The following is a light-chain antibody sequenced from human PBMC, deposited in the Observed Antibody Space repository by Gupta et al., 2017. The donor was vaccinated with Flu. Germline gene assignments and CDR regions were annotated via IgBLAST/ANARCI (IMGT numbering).Light chain of an antibody. V-gene: IGKV1-9*01. CDR3: QQPRA. CDR2: AAS. J-gene: IGKJ1*01. Sequence: DIQLTQSPSFLSASVGDRVTITCRASQGISSYLAWYQQKPRKAPKLLIYAASTLQSGVPSRLSGSGSGTEFTLTISSLQPEDFATYYGQQPRAFGQGTKVEIK. CDR1: QGISSY.